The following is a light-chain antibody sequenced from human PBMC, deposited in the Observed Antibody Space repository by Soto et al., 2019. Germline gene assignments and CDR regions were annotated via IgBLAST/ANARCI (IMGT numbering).Light chain of an antibody. CDR2: GAS. CDR3: QQYNNWPQT. Sequence: EIVLTQSPCTLSLSPGERATLSCSASQSVSNSYLAWYQQKPGQAPRLLMYGASNRATGIPARFSGSGSGTEFTLTISSLQSEDFAVYYCQQYNNWPQTFGQGTKVDIK. V-gene: IGKV3D-15*01. J-gene: IGKJ1*01. CDR1: QSVSNSY.